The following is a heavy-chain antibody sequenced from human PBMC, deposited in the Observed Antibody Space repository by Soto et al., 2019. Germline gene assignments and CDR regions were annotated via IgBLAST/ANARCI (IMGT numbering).Heavy chain of an antibody. CDR1: GLSFNFYW. CDR2: MKTDETST. D-gene: IGHD2-2*01. Sequence: EVQLVESGGDLVQPGGSLRLSCAASGLSFNFYWMYWVRQAPGKGLVWVSRMKTDETSTAYADSVKGRFTISRDNAKSTLYLHMNSLREEDTAIYYCARGFRCGTSNPIDSWGQGTLVTVSS. V-gene: IGHV3-74*03. J-gene: IGHJ5*01. CDR3: ARGFRCGTSNPIDS.